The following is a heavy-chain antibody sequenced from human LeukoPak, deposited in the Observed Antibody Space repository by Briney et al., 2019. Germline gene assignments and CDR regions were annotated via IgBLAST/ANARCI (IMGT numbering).Heavy chain of an antibody. CDR2: ISAYNGNT. Sequence: ASVKVSCKASGYTFTSYGISWVPQAPGQGLEWTGWISAYNGNTNYAQKLQGRVTMTTDTSTSTAYMELRSLRSDDTAVYYCARDADILTGTNNWFDPWGQGTLVTVS. J-gene: IGHJ5*02. CDR1: GYTFTSYG. V-gene: IGHV1-18*01. CDR3: ARDADILTGTNNWFDP. D-gene: IGHD3-9*01.